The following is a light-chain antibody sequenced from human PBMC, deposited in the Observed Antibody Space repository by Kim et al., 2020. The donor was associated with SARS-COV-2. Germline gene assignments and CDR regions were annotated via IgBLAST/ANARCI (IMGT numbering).Light chain of an antibody. CDR3: QQYNNWWT. CDR2: GAS. J-gene: IGKJ1*01. Sequence: ETVMTQSPATLSVFPGERATLSCRASQSISTNLAWYQQKPGQAPRLIIYGASTRATGIPARFSGSGSGTEFTLTISSLQSEDFAIYYCQQYNNWWTFGQGTKVE. CDR1: QSISTN. V-gene: IGKV3-15*01.